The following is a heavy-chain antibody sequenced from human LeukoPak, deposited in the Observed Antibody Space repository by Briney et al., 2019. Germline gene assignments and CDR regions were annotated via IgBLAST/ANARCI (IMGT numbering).Heavy chain of an antibody. CDR3: ARRGHIWFGEPNYGMDV. Sequence: SETLSLTRAVYGGSFSGYYWSWIRQPPGKGLEWIGEINHSGSTNYNPSLKSRVTISVDTSKNQFSLKLSSVTAADTAVYYCARRGHIWFGEPNYGMDVWGQGTTVTVSS. CDR1: GGSFSGYY. V-gene: IGHV4-34*01. D-gene: IGHD3-10*01. J-gene: IGHJ6*02. CDR2: INHSGST.